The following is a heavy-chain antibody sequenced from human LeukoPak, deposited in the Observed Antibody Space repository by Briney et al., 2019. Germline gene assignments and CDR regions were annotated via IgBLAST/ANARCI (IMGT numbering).Heavy chain of an antibody. D-gene: IGHD3-22*01. CDR1: GYTFTRYY. CDR2: INPSGGST. Sequence: ASVKVSCKASGYTFTRYYMHWVRQAPGQGLEWMGIINPSGGSTSYAQKFQGRVTMTRDTSTSTVYMELSSLRSEDTAVYYCACNGGSGYKSDDYWGQGTLVTVSS. V-gene: IGHV1-46*01. CDR3: ACNGGSGYKSDDY. J-gene: IGHJ4*02.